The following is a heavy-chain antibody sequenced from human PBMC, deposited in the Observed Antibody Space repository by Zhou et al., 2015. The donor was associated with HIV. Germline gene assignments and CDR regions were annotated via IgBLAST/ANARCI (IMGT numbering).Heavy chain of an antibody. CDR2: IIPIFGTA. CDR3: ATRRGTVTRSYYYYYMDV. V-gene: IGHV1-69*01. Sequence: QVQLVQSGAEVKKPGSSVKVSCKASGGTFSSYAISWVRQAPGQGLEWMGGIIPIFGTANYAQKFQGRVTITADESTSTAYMELSSLRSEDTAVYYCATRRGTVTRSYYYYYMDVWGKGTTVTVSS. D-gene: IGHD4-17*01. CDR1: GGTFSSYA. J-gene: IGHJ6*03.